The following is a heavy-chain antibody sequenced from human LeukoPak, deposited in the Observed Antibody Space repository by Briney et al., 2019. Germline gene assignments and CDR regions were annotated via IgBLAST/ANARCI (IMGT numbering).Heavy chain of an antibody. Sequence: GGSLRLSCAASGFTFSSYSMNWVRQAPGKGLEWVSSISSSSSYIYYADSVKGRFTISRDNAKNSLYLQMNSLRAEDTAVYYCERGGFMVRGVSPFDYWGQGTLVTVSS. CDR2: ISSSSSYI. CDR1: GFTFSSYS. CDR3: ERGGFMVRGVSPFDY. D-gene: IGHD3-10*01. V-gene: IGHV3-21*01. J-gene: IGHJ4*02.